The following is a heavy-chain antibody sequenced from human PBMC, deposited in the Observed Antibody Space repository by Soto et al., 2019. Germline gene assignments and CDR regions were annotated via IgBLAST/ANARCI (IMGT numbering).Heavy chain of an antibody. J-gene: IGHJ4*02. CDR2: ISYDGSNK. D-gene: IGHD2-15*01. Sequence: GGSLRLSCAASGFTFSSYGMHWVRQAPGKGLEWVAVISYDGSNKYYADSVKGRFTISRDNSKNTLYLQMNSLRAEDTAVYYCAKDQAASYYFDYWGQGTLVTVSS. V-gene: IGHV3-30*18. CDR1: GFTFSSYG. CDR3: AKDQAASYYFDY.